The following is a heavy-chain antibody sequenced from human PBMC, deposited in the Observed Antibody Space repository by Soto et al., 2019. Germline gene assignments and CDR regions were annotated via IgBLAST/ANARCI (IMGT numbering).Heavy chain of an antibody. V-gene: IGHV1-3*01. Sequence: ASVKVSCKASGYTFTSYAMHWVRQAPGQRLEWMGWINAGNGNTKYSQKFQGRVTITRDTSASTAYMGLSSLRSEDTAVYYCAKDLEWVFYCSVVSSYPGPWGHRTLVTVSS. CDR2: INAGNGNT. CDR1: GYTFTSYA. CDR3: AKDLEWVFYCSVVSSYPGP. D-gene: IGHD2-15*01. J-gene: IGHJ5*02.